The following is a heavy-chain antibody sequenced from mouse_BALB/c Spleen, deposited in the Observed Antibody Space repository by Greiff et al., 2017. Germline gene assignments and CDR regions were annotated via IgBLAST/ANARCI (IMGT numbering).Heavy chain of an antibody. V-gene: IGHV2-9*02. CDR3: ARELRLFAY. CDR1: GFSLTSYG. J-gene: IGHJ3*01. D-gene: IGHD1-2*01. CDR2: IWAGGST. Sequence: QVQLKESGPGLVAPSQSLSITCTVSGFSLTSYGVHWVRQPPGKGLEWLGVIWAGGSTNYNSALMSRLSISKDNSKSQVFLKMNSLQTDDTAMYCCARELRLFAYWGQGTLVTVSA.